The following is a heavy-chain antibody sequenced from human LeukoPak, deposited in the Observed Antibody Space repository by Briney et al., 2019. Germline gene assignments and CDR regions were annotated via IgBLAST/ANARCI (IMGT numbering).Heavy chain of an antibody. CDR1: GDSISNYY. V-gene: IGHV4-4*07. J-gene: IGHJ4*02. CDR2: IYTSGST. D-gene: IGHD3-10*01. CDR3: ARDFPYYGSGSYYRIQLWYYFDY. Sequence: SETLSLTCTVSGDSISNYYWTWIRQPAAKGLEWIGRIYTSGSTNYSPSLKSRVTMSVDTSKNQVSLNLSSVTAADTAVYYCARDFPYYGSGSYYRIQLWYYFDYWGQGTLVTVSS.